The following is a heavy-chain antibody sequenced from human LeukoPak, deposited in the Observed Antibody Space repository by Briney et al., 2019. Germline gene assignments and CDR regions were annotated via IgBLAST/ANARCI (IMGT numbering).Heavy chain of an antibody. CDR2: ISYDGSNK. V-gene: IGHV3-30*04. J-gene: IGHJ4*02. CDR3: ARAPDLRYCSGGSCYSFDY. Sequence: GGSLRLSCAASGFTFSSYAMHWVRQAPGKGLEWVAVISYDGSNKYYADSVKGRFTISRDNSKHTLSLQMNSLRAEDTAVYYCARAPDLRYCSGGSCYSFDYWGQGTLVTVSS. CDR1: GFTFSSYA. D-gene: IGHD2-15*01.